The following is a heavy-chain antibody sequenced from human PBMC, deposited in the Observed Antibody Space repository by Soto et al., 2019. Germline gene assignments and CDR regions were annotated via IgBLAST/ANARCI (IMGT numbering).Heavy chain of an antibody. D-gene: IGHD5-18*01. V-gene: IGHV5-51*01. CDR3: AKTAGYEVEY. Sequence: GESRKSSGNGSRYSFVSYWIAWVRQMPGKGLEWMGSIYPGDSDTTYSPSIQGQVTISADKSSTTVYLQWNTLKASDTAMYYCAKTAGYEVEYWGQGTQVTVSS. J-gene: IGHJ4*02. CDR1: RYSFVSYW. CDR2: IYPGDSDT.